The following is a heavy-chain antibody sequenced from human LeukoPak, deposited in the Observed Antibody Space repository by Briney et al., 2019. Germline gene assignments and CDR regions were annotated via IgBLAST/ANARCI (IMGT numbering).Heavy chain of an antibody. CDR2: ISSSGSTI. V-gene: IGHV3-48*03. CDR3: ARLPGRLWFGELFSNWFDP. CDR1: GFTFSSYE. J-gene: IGHJ5*02. Sequence: PGGSLRLSCAASGFTFSSYEMNWVRQAPGKGLEWVSCISSSGSTIYYADSVKGRFTISRDNAKNSLYLQMNSLRAEDTAVYYCARLPGRLWFGELFSNWFDPWGQGTLVTVSS. D-gene: IGHD3-10*01.